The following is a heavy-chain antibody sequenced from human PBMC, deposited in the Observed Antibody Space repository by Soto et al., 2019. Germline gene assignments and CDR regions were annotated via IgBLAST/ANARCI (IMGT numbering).Heavy chain of an antibody. CDR1: GYSFTSYW. Sequence: GESLKISCKGSGYSFTSYWIGWVRQMPGKGLEWMGIIYPGDSDTRYSPSFQGQVTIAADKSISTAYLQWSSLKASDTAMYYCASIAHRGYSYGSRWGAFDIWGQGTMVTVSS. CDR2: IYPGDSDT. D-gene: IGHD5-18*01. CDR3: ASIAHRGYSYGSRWGAFDI. V-gene: IGHV5-51*01. J-gene: IGHJ3*02.